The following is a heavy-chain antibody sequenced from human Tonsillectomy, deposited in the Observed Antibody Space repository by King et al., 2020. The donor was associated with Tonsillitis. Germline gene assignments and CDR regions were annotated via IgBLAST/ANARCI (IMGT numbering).Heavy chain of an antibody. V-gene: IGHV5-51*03. CDR2: IYPVDSDT. D-gene: IGHD1-14*01. J-gene: IGHJ4*02. CDR3: ARNIPPNQFDY. Sequence: VQLVESGAEVKKPGESLKISYKGSGYSFTNYWIGWVRQMPGKGLEWMGIIYPVDSDTRYSPSFQCQGTISADKAIRTAYLQLSSLKASDTAMYYCARNIPPNQFDYWGQGTLVTVSS. CDR1: GYSFTNYW.